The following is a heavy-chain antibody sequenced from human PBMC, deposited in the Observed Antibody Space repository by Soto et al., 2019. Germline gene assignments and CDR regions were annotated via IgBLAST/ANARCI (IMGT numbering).Heavy chain of an antibody. V-gene: IGHV1-69*12. D-gene: IGHD3-16*01. CDR1: GGTFSSYA. J-gene: IGHJ4*02. CDR3: ARDHGGHPPDY. CDR2: IVPIFGAA. Sequence: QVQLLQSGAEVKKPGSSVKVSCKASGGTFSSYAISCVRQAPVQGLEWLGGIVPIFGAANDAQKFQGRVTIPEDESPGTAYMELGSLSSEHTALCYCARDHGGHPPDYWGQGTLVTVST.